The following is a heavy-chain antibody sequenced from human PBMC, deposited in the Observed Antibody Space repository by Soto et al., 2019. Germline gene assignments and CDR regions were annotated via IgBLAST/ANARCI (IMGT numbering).Heavy chain of an antibody. CDR3: ARMVVTPSLFDY. V-gene: IGHV4-34*01. CDR2: INHRGST. Sequence: SETLSLTCAVYGGSFSGYYWSWIRQPPGKGLEWIGEINHRGSTNYNPYLKSRVTISVDTSKNQFSLKLSSVTAADTAVYYCARMVVTPSLFDYWGQGTLVTVSS. J-gene: IGHJ4*02. CDR1: GGSFSGYY. D-gene: IGHD2-21*02.